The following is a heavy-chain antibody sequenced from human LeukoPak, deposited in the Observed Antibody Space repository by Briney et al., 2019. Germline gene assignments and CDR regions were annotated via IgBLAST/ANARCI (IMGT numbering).Heavy chain of an antibody. Sequence: GASVKVSCKASGYTFTGFHMHWVRQAPGQGLEWMGWINPNSGGTNYAQKFQGRVTMTRDTSISTAYMELSRLRSDDTAVYYCARDPYHDSSGNWGQGTLVTVSS. D-gene: IGHD3-22*01. CDR3: ARDPYHDSSGN. V-gene: IGHV1-2*02. CDR1: GYTFTGFH. J-gene: IGHJ4*02. CDR2: INPNSGGT.